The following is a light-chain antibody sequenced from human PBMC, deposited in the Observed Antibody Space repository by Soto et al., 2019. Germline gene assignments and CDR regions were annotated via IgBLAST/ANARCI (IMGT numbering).Light chain of an antibody. Sequence: QPVLTQSPSASASLGASVKLTCTLSSGHKNYAIAWHQQQPEKGPRYLMKINSDGSHSKGDGIPDRFSGSSSGAERYLTISSLQSEDEADYYCQTWDTDIRVFGGGTQLTVL. CDR2: INSDGSH. CDR3: QTWDTDIRV. J-gene: IGLJ3*02. V-gene: IGLV4-69*01. CDR1: SGHKNYA.